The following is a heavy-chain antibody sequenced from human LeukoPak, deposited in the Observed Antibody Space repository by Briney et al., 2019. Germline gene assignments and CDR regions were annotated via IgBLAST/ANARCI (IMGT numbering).Heavy chain of an antibody. D-gene: IGHD3-10*01. CDR1: GGSISSDSFY. CDR2: IYYSGST. Sequence: SQTLSLTCTVSGGSISSDSFYWSWIRQHPGKGLEWIGYIYYSGSTYYNPSLKSRVTISVDTSKNQFSLKLSSVTAADTAVYYCARGGYGSGSYPYYYYGMDVWGQGTTVTVSS. CDR3: ARGGYGSGSYPYYYYGMDV. V-gene: IGHV4-31*03. J-gene: IGHJ6*02.